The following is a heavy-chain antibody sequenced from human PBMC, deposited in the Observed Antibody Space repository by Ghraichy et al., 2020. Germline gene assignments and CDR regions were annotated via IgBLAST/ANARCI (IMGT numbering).Heavy chain of an antibody. Sequence: SVKVSCKASGYTFTSYGISWVRQAPGQGLKWMGWISAYNGNTNYAQKLQGRVTMTTDTSTSTAYMELRSLISDDTAVYYCARASSSYDFWSGYPYPDAFDIWGQGTMVTASS. D-gene: IGHD3-3*01. CDR3: ARASSSYDFWSGYPYPDAFDI. CDR1: GYTFTSYG. V-gene: IGHV1-18*01. CDR2: ISAYNGNT. J-gene: IGHJ3*02.